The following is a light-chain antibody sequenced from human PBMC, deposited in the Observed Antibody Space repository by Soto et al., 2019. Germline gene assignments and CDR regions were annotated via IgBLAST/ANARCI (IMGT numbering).Light chain of an antibody. CDR1: SNDIGGYNY. J-gene: IGLJ3*02. CDR2: EVT. V-gene: IGLV2-14*01. Sequence: QSVLTQPASVSGSPGQSITISCAGTSNDIGGYNYVSWYQQHPGRAPKLMIYEVTNRPLGVSNRFSGSKSGNTASLTISGLQDEDEADYYCSSYSNSNTLWVFGGGTKLTVL. CDR3: SSYSNSNTLWV.